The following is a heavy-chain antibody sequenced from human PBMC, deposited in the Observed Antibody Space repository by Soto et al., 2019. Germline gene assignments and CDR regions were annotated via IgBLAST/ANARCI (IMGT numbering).Heavy chain of an antibody. Sequence: SETLSLTCTVSGGSISSYYWSWIRQPPGKGLEWIGYIYYSGSTNYNPSLKSRVTISVDTSKNQFSLKLSPVTAADTAGYYCAGGGYDFWSGLSENWFDPWGQGTLVTVSS. CDR2: IYYSGST. J-gene: IGHJ5*02. D-gene: IGHD3-3*01. CDR3: AGGGYDFWSGLSENWFDP. CDR1: GGSISSYY. V-gene: IGHV4-59*01.